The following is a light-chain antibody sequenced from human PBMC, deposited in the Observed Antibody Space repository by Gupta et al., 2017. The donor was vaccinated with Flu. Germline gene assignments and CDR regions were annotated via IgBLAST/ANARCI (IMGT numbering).Light chain of an antibody. CDR1: QSVSSSY. CDR3: QQYGSSPRT. CDR2: GAS. V-gene: IGKV3-20*01. Sequence: EIVFTQSPGTLSLSPGERATLSCRASQSVSSSYLAWYQQKPGQAPRLLIYGASSRATGIPDSFSGSGSGTDFTLTISRLEPEDFAVYYCQQYGSSPRTFGQGTKVEIK. J-gene: IGKJ1*01.